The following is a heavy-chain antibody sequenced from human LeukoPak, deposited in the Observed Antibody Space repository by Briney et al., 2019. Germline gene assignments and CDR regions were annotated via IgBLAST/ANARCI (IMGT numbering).Heavy chain of an antibody. J-gene: IGHJ6*03. CDR2: ISSSSSYI. Sequence: PGGSLRLSCAASGFTFSSYSMNWVRQAPGKGLEWVSSISSSSSYIYYADSVKGRFTISRDNAKNSLYLQMNSLRAEDTAVYYCARESSSGWYPYYYYYMDVWGKGTTVTVSS. V-gene: IGHV3-21*01. CDR1: GFTFSSYS. CDR3: ARESSSGWYPYYYYYMDV. D-gene: IGHD6-19*01.